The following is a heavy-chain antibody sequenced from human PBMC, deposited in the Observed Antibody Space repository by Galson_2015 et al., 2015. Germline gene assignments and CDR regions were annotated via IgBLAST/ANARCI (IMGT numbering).Heavy chain of an antibody. V-gene: IGHV3-23*01. J-gene: IGHJ4*02. CDR1: GFTFSSSA. CDR3: AKDRRSVVMSAIVY. D-gene: IGHD2-21*02. Sequence: SLRLSCAASGFTFSSSAMNWVRQAPGKGLEWVSALSHTGSSIYYADSVKGRFTISRDNSKNTLYLHLNSLRADDTAVYYCAKDRRSVVMSAIVYWGQGTLVTVSS. CDR2: LSHTGSSI.